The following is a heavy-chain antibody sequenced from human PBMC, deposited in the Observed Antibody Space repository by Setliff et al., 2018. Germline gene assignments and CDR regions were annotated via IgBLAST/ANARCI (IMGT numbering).Heavy chain of an antibody. CDR1: GYTFTSYY. CDR3: AKVQESIVGALEY. D-gene: IGHD1-26*01. J-gene: IGHJ4*02. Sequence: KVSCKASGYTFTSYYMYWLRQAPGQGPEWMGIINIGGGSASYAQKFQDRVTMTRDTSTSTVYLEVTSLRSEDTAVYYCAKVQESIVGALEYWGQGALVTVSS. CDR2: INIGGGSA. V-gene: IGHV1-46*01.